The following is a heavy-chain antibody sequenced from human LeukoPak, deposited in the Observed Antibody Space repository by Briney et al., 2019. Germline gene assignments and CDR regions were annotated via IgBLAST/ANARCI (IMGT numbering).Heavy chain of an antibody. CDR1: GYIFTSFG. CDR2: VSAYNGNT. Sequence: ASVKVPCKASGYIFTSFGLSWVRQAPGQGLEWMGWVSAYNGNTNYAQDLQGRVTMTTDTSTSTGYMELRSLRSDDTAVYYCVRDLGETGSIFWDYWGQGTLVTVSS. V-gene: IGHV1-18*01. CDR3: VRDLGETGSIFWDY. D-gene: IGHD3-9*01. J-gene: IGHJ4*02.